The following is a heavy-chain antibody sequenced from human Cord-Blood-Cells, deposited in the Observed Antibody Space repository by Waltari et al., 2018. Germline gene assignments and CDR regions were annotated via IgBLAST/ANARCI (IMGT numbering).Heavy chain of an antibody. CDR1: GYTFTSYD. D-gene: IGHD6-19*01. Sequence: QVQLVQSGAEVKKPGASVKVSCKASGYTFTSYDINWVRQATGQGLEWMGWMTPNSGNAGYAQKFQGSGTITRNTSRSTADMELSSLRSEDTAVYYCARGLAGYSSGWYNYWGQGTLVTVSS. CDR2: MTPNSGNA. CDR3: ARGLAGYSSGWYNY. V-gene: IGHV1-8*02. J-gene: IGHJ4*02.